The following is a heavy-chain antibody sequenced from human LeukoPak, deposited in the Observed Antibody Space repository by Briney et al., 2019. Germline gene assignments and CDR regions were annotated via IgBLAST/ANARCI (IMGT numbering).Heavy chain of an antibody. CDR2: INAGDGNT. CDR1: GYTFTSYA. D-gene: IGHD5-24*01. Sequence: ASVKVSCKASGYTFTSYAMHWVRQAPGQRLEWMGWINAGDGNTKYSQKFQGRVTITRDTSASTAYMELSSLRSEDTAVYYCARVRRDGYRYYFDYWGQGTLVTVSS. CDR3: ARVRRDGYRYYFDY. J-gene: IGHJ4*02. V-gene: IGHV1-3*01.